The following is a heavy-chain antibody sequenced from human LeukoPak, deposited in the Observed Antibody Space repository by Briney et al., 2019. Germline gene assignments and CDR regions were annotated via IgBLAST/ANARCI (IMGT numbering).Heavy chain of an antibody. V-gene: IGHV3-21*01. J-gene: IGHJ5*02. Sequence: GGSLRLSCAASGFTFSSYSMNWVRQAPGKGLEWVSSISSSSSYIYYADSVKGRFTISRDNAKNSLYLQMNSLRAEDTAVYYCARDPGDHNWFDPWGQGTLVTVSS. CDR2: ISSSSSYI. CDR1: GFTFSSYS. CDR3: ARDPGDHNWFDP.